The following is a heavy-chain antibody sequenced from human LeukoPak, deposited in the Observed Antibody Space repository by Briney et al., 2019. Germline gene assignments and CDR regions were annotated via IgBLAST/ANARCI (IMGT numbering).Heavy chain of an antibody. V-gene: IGHV3-21*01. Sequence: GGSLRLSCAASGFTFSSYSMNWVRQAPGKGLEWVSSISSSSSYIYYADSVKGRFTISRDNARKSLYLQMNSLRAEDTAVYYCASGSYGSGSYFVYWGQGTLVTVSS. CDR1: GFTFSSYS. D-gene: IGHD3-10*01. CDR2: ISSSSSYI. J-gene: IGHJ4*02. CDR3: ASGSYGSGSYFVY.